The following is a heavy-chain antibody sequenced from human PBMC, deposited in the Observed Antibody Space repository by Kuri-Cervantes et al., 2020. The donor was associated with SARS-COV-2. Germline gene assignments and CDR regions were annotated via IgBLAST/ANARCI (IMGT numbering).Heavy chain of an antibody. CDR1: GFPFKNHA. V-gene: IGHV3-43*01. J-gene: IGHJ4*02. CDR2: ISWDGGST. Sequence: GESLKISCTASGFPFKNHAVTWVRQAPGKGLEWVSLISWDGGSTYYADSVKGRFTISRDNSKNSLYLQMNSLRTEDTALYYCAKGMDYWGQGTLVTVSS. CDR3: AKGMDY.